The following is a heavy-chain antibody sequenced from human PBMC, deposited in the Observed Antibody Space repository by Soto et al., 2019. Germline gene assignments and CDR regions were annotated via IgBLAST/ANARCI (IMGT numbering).Heavy chain of an antibody. CDR2: ISWNSGSI. CDR3: ARGPSSGWDHFDY. CDR1: GFTFDDYA. Sequence: GGSLRLSCAASGFTFDDYAMHWVRQAPGKGLEWVSGISWNSGSIGYADSVKGRFTISRDNAKNSLYLQMNSLRAEDTALYYCARGPSSGWDHFDYWGQGTLVTVSS. J-gene: IGHJ4*02. V-gene: IGHV3-9*01. D-gene: IGHD6-19*01.